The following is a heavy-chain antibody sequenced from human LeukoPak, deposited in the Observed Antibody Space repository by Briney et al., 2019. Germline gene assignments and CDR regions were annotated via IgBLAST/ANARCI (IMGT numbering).Heavy chain of an antibody. CDR1: RFTFSSYA. CDR2: ISGGGAGT. J-gene: IGHJ4*02. Sequence: GGSLRLSCAASRFTFSSYAMSWVRQAPGKGLEWVSAISGGGAGTYYADSVKGRFTISRDNSKNTLYLQMYSLRAEDTAVYYCARGGGVYYYGSGSIYWGQGTLVTVSS. CDR3: ARGGGVYYYGSGSIY. V-gene: IGHV3-23*01. D-gene: IGHD3-10*01.